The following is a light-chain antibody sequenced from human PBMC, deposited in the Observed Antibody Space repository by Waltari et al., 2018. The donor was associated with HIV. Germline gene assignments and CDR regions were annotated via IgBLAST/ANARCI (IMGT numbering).Light chain of an antibody. Sequence: IVMTQYSDSLAVAMGERATINCKFSQSVFSSSNYKNYLAWYQQKPGQPPKLLIYWASTRESGVPDRFSGSGSGTDVTLTISSLQAEDVAVYSCQQYYSTPMYTFGQGTKLEIK. J-gene: IGKJ2*01. CDR1: QSVFSSSNYKNY. V-gene: IGKV4-1*01. CDR2: WAS. CDR3: QQYYSTPMYT.